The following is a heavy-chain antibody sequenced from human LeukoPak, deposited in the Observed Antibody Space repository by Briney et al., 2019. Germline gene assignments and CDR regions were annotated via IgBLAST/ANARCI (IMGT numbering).Heavy chain of an antibody. CDR1: GFTFSSYA. J-gene: IGHJ3*02. V-gene: IGHV3-23*01. CDR3: AKNYGGNSKGLLDAFDI. CDR2: ISGSGGST. Sequence: GGSLRLSCAASGFTFSSYAMSWVRQAPGKGLERVSAISGSGGSTYYADSVKGRFTISRDNSKNTLYLQMNSLRAEDTAVYYCAKNYGGNSKGLLDAFDIWGQGTMVTVSS. D-gene: IGHD4-23*01.